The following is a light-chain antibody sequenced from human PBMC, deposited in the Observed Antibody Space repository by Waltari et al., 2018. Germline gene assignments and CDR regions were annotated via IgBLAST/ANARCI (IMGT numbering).Light chain of an antibody. V-gene: IGKV3-20*01. CDR1: QSVSRALRT. CDR3: QRYGTLPAT. CDR2: DAS. Sequence: EIVLTQSPDTLSLSPGERATLSCRASQSVSRALRTLAWYQQKPGQAPRLLIYDASTRATGIPDRFSGSGSGTDFTLTISRLEPDDFAVYYCQRYGTLPATFGQGTKVEIK. J-gene: IGKJ1*01.